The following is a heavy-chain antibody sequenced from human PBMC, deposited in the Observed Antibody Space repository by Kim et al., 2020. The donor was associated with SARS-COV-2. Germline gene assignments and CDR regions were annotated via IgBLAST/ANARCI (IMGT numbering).Heavy chain of an antibody. CDR2: ISYDGSNK. CDR1: GFTFSSYG. J-gene: IGHJ6*02. Sequence: GGSLRLSCAASGFTFSSYGMHWVRQAPGKGLEWVAVISYDGSNKYYADFVKGRFTISRDNSKNTLYLQMNSLRAEDTAVYYCAKDGRWGPYSSSWPLPAGHYYYGMDVWGQGTTVTVSS. V-gene: IGHV3-30*18. CDR3: AKDGRWGPYSSSWPLPAGHYYYGMDV. D-gene: IGHD6-13*01.